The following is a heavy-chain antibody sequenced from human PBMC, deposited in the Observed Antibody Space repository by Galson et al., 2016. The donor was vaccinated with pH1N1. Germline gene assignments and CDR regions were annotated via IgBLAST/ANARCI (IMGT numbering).Heavy chain of an antibody. CDR3: AKDRYSSGQFFDS. CDR1: GFKFDNYA. Sequence: SLRLSCAASGFKFDNYAMTWVRRAPGKGLQWVSAIRGSGGRTYYADSVKDRFTISRDNAKKTLFLQMTSLRVEDTDVYYCAKDRYSSGQFFDSWGRGILVTVSS. CDR2: IRGSGGRT. D-gene: IGHD6-19*01. V-gene: IGHV3-23*01. J-gene: IGHJ4*02.